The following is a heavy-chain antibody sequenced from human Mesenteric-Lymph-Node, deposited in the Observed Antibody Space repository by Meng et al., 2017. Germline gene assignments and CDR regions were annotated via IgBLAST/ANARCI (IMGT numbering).Heavy chain of an antibody. Sequence: ASVKVSCKTSGYTFPGYYLHWVRQAPGQGLEWMGRINLNTGDTNYAQTLQGRVTLTRDTSISTVYVQLSGLTSDDTAIYYCVRDKFNWNDDYYFDSWGQGTLVTVSS. CDR1: GYTFPGYY. D-gene: IGHD1-1*01. J-gene: IGHJ4*02. CDR3: VRDKFNWNDDYYFDS. CDR2: INLNTGDT. V-gene: IGHV1-2*06.